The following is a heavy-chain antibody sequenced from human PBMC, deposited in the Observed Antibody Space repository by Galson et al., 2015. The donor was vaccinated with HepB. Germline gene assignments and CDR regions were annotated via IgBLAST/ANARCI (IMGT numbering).Heavy chain of an antibody. CDR2: ISAYNGNT. CDR3: ARVGGYSSSWPHGFWFDP. V-gene: IGHV1-18*04. D-gene: IGHD6-13*01. CDR1: GYTFTSYG. Sequence: SVKVSCKASGYTFTSYGISWVRQAPGQGLEWMGWISAYNGNTNYAQKLQGRVTMTTDTSTSTAYMELRSLRSDDTAVYYCARVGGYSSSWPHGFWFDPWGQGTLVTVSS. J-gene: IGHJ5*02.